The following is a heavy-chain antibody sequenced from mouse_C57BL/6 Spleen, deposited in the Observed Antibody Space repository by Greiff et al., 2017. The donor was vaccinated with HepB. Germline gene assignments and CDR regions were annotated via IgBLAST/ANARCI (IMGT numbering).Heavy chain of an antibody. CDR3: ARDYDGFAY. J-gene: IGHJ3*01. Sequence: VKLMESGAELARPGASVKLSCKASGYTFTSYGISWVKQRTGQGLEWIGEIYPRSGNTYYNEKFKGKATLTADKSSSTAYMELRSLTSEDSAVYFCARDYDGFAYWGQGTLVTVSA. D-gene: IGHD2-4*01. V-gene: IGHV1-81*01. CDR2: IYPRSGNT. CDR1: GYTFTSYG.